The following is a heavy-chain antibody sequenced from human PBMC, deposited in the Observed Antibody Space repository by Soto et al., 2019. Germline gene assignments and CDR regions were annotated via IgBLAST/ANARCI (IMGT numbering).Heavy chain of an antibody. CDR1: GYSFPSYW. V-gene: IGHV5-10-1*01. J-gene: IGHJ3*02. D-gene: IGHD3-22*01. Sequence: GESLKISCKGSGYSFPSYWISWVRQMPGKGLEWMGRIDPSDSYSNYSPSFKGHVTLSVDKSTTTAYLQWSSLKASDTAMYFCARHNGRSGYSPPVYAFDIWGQGTMVTVSS. CDR3: ARHNGRSGYSPPVYAFDI. CDR2: IDPSDSYS.